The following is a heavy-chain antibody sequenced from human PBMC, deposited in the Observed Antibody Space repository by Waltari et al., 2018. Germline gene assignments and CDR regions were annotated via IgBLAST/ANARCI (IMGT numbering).Heavy chain of an antibody. V-gene: IGHV1-69*05. Sequence: QVQLVQSGAEVKKPGSSVTVSCKASGGTFSSYAIRWVRQAPGQGLEWMGGIIPIFGTANYAQKFQGSVTITTDESTSTAYMELSSLRSEDTAVYYCAKIPASSSPYYYGMDVWGQGTTVTVSS. D-gene: IGHD6-6*01. CDR3: AKIPASSSPYYYGMDV. CDR2: IIPIFGTA. CDR1: GGTFSSYA. J-gene: IGHJ6*02.